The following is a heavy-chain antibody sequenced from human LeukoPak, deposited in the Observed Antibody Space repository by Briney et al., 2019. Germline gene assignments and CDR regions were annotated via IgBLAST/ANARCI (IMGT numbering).Heavy chain of an antibody. CDR2: MNPNSGNT. CDR1: GYTFTSYD. D-gene: IGHD3-10*01. J-gene: IGHJ4*02. Sequence: ASVKVSCMASGYTFTSYDINCVRQATGQGVEWMGWMNPNSGNTGYAQKFQGRVTMTRNTSISTAYMELSSLRSEDTAVYYCATTRITMVRGVLGYWGQGTLVTVSS. CDR3: ATTRITMVRGVLGY. V-gene: IGHV1-8*01.